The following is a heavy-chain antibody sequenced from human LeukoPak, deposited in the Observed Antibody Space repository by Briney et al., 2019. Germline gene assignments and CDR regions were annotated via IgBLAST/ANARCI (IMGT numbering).Heavy chain of an antibody. Sequence: PSETLSLTCTVSGGSISSSTYYWGWIRQPPGKGLEWVGTIYDTGSTYYNPSLNSRVTISVDTSKNQFSLKLSSVTAADTAVYYCARHGSYDFWSGYYLRGYNWFDPWGQGTLVTVSS. CDR1: GGSISSSTYY. J-gene: IGHJ5*02. CDR3: ARHGSYDFWSGYYLRGYNWFDP. D-gene: IGHD3-3*01. V-gene: IGHV4-39*01. CDR2: IYDTGST.